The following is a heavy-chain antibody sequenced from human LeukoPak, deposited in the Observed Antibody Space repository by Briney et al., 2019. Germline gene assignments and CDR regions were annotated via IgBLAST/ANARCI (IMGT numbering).Heavy chain of an antibody. Sequence: PSETLSLTCAVYGGSFSGYYWSWIRQPPGKGLEWIGEINHSGSTNYNPSLKSRVTISVDTSKNQFSLKLSSVTAADTAVYYCARGAYSSGWYRRAEYFQHWGQGTLVTVSP. D-gene: IGHD6-19*01. CDR3: ARGAYSSGWYRRAEYFQH. J-gene: IGHJ1*01. V-gene: IGHV4-34*01. CDR1: GGSFSGYY. CDR2: INHSGST.